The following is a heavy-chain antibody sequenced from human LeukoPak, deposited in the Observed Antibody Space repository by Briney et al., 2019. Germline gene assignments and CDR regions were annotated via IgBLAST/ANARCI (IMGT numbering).Heavy chain of an antibody. CDR3: ARAGVYYDSSGYYSFDY. V-gene: IGHV1-2*02. Sequence: ASVKVSCKASGYTFTGYYMHWVRQAPGQGLEWMGWINPNSGGTNYAQKFQGRVTMTRDTSISTAYMELSRLRSDDTAVYYCARAGVYYDSSGYYSFDYWGQGTLVTVSS. CDR2: INPNSGGT. D-gene: IGHD3-22*01. J-gene: IGHJ4*02. CDR1: GYTFTGYY.